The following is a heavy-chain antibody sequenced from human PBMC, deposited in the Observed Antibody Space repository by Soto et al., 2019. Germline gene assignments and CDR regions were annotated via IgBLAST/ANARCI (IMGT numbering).Heavy chain of an antibody. J-gene: IGHJ5*02. CDR1: GGSISSGGYY. V-gene: IGHV4-31*03. D-gene: IGHD2-2*01. CDR3: ARGYCISTSCYGNWFDP. CDR2: IYHSGST. Sequence: PSETLSLTCTVSGGSISSGGYYWSWIRQHPGKGLEWIGYIYHSGSTYYNPSLKSRVTISVDTSKNQFSLKLSSVTAADTAVYYCARGYCISTSCYGNWFDPWGQGTLVTVSS.